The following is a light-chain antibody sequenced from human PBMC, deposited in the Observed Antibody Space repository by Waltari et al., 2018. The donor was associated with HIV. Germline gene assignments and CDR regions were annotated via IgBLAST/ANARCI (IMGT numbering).Light chain of an antibody. CDR1: QTVSTY. Sequence: EIVLTQSPTTLSLSPGDRATLSCRASQTVSTYLAWSQHRPGQAPRLLIYAASHRATGIPARFSGSGSGTDFTLTISSLEPEDFAVYYCQQRGNWPWTFGQGTKVGVK. J-gene: IGKJ1*01. V-gene: IGKV3-11*01. CDR2: AAS. CDR3: QQRGNWPWT.